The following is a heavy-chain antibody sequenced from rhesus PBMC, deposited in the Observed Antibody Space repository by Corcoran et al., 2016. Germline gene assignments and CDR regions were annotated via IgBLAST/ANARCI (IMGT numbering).Heavy chain of an antibody. CDR1: GYSISSGYY. V-gene: IGHV4S14*01. Sequence: QVQLQESGPGLVKPSETLSPTCAVSGYSISSGYYWGWIRQPPGKGLEWIGSIYGSGGSNYLNPSLNSRVTLSVDTSKNQFSLKLSSVTAADTAVYYCAREYSGYSYFDYWGQGVLVTVSS. J-gene: IGHJ4*01. D-gene: IGHD5-24*01. CDR2: IYGSGGSN. CDR3: AREYSGYSYFDY.